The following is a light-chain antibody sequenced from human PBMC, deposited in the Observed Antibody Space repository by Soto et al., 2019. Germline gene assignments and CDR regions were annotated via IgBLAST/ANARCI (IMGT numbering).Light chain of an antibody. CDR2: EGT. Sequence: QSVLTQPASVSGSPVQSITISCTGTSREAGSYDLVSWYQHHPGKAPKLMMYEGTKRPSGVSKRFSGSKSGNTDSLAISGLQADDEADYYCCSYADSTIYVLGSGTKVTIL. J-gene: IGLJ1*01. CDR1: SREAGSYDL. CDR3: CSYADSTIYV. V-gene: IGLV2-23*01.